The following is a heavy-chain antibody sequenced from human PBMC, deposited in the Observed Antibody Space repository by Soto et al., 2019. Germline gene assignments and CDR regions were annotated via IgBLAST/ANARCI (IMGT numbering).Heavy chain of an antibody. CDR3: ARSIVVVTALGY. J-gene: IGHJ4*02. CDR2: INAGNGNT. CDR1: GYTFTSYA. D-gene: IGHD2-21*02. V-gene: IGHV1-3*05. Sequence: QVQLVQSGAEEKKPGASVKVSCKASGYTFTSYAMHWVRQAPGQRLEWMGWINAGNGNTKYSQKFQGRVTITRDTSASTAYMELSRLRSEDTAVYYCARSIVVVTALGYCGQGTLVTVSS.